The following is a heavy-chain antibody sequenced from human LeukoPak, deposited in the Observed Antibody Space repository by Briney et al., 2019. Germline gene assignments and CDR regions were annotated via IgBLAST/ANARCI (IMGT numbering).Heavy chain of an antibody. CDR3: TRDRCSSTSCLTGGHFDY. CDR2: IRSKAYGGTT. V-gene: IGHV3-49*03. Sequence: PGGSLRLSCTASGFTFGDYAMSWFRQAPGKGLEWVGFIRSKAYGGTTEYAASVKGRFTISRDDSKSIAYLQMNSLKTEDTAVYYCTRDRCSSTSCLTGGHFDYWGQGTLVTVSS. D-gene: IGHD2-2*01. J-gene: IGHJ4*02. CDR1: GFTFGDYA.